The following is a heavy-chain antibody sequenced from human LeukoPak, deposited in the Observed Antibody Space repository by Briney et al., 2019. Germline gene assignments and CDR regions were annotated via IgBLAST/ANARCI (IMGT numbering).Heavy chain of an antibody. CDR2: IYYSGST. CDR3: ARIAYSSSTDY. V-gene: IGHV4-39*07. D-gene: IGHD6-6*01. J-gene: IGHJ4*02. Sequence: PSETLSLTCTVSGGSISSSSYYWGWIRQPPGKGLEWIGSIYYSGSTYYNPSLKSRVTISVDTSKNQFSLKLSSVTAADTAVYYCARIAYSSSTDYWGQGTLVTVSS. CDR1: GGSISSSSYY.